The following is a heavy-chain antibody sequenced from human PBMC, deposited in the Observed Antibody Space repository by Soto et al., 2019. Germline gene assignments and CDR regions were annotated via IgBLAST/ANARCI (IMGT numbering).Heavy chain of an antibody. D-gene: IGHD4-4*01. CDR3: ARAALTTVTNRLNDVFDV. CDR2: INPNGGST. J-gene: IGHJ3*01. V-gene: IGHV1-46*03. Sequence: QVQLVQSGAEVKKPGASVRVSCKASGYTFTNYYIDWVRQAPGQGLEWMGIINPNGGSTTYVRKFQGRVTTTRDTSTSTVYMELSSLRSEDTAVYYCARAALTTVTNRLNDVFDVWGQGTMVTVSS. CDR1: GYTFTNYY.